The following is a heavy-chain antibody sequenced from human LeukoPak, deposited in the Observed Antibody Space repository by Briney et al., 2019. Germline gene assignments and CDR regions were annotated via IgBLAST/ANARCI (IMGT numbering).Heavy chain of an antibody. V-gene: IGHV1-46*01. J-gene: IGHJ4*02. Sequence: ASVKVSCKASGYTFTSYYMHWVRQAPGQGLEWMGIINPSGGSTSYAQKFQGRVTMTRDMSTSTVYMELSSLRSEDTAVYYCARGSLLRYFDWLLNQFDYWGQGTLVTVSS. CDR3: ARGSLLRYFDWLLNQFDY. CDR1: GYTFTSYY. CDR2: INPSGGST. D-gene: IGHD3-9*01.